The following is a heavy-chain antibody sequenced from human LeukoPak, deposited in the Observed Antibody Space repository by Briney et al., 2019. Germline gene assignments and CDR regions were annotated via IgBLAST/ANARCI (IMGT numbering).Heavy chain of an antibody. D-gene: IGHD1-1*01. V-gene: IGHV3-13*01. CDR1: GFTFSSFD. CDR2: IGTASDT. CDR3: ARGPSRGKYYYMDV. J-gene: IGHJ6*03. Sequence: PGGSLRLSCAASGFTFSSFDMHWVRQPTGQGLEWVSTIGTASDTYYPGSVEGRFTLSRDNAKNSFYLQMNSLTAGDTAVYYGARGPSRGKYYYMDVWGKGTTVTVSS.